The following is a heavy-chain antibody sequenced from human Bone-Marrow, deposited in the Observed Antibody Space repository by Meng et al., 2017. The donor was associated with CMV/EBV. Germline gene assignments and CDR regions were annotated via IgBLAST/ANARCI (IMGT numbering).Heavy chain of an antibody. CDR3: AGGSGWLIDS. D-gene: IGHD6-19*01. CDR1: GFTFSTYW. V-gene: IGHV3-7*04. J-gene: IGHJ4*02. CDR2: IKQDGSEK. Sequence: GEPLKISCAASGFTFSTYWMTWARQAPQKGLEWVANIKQDGSEKYYVDSVKGRFTISRDNAKNSLFLQMNSLRGEDTAVYYCAGGSGWLIDSWGQGSLDTVSS.